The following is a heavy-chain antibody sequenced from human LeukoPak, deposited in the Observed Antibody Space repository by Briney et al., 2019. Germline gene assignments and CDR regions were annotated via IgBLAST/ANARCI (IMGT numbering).Heavy chain of an antibody. CDR2: IYYSGST. D-gene: IGHD5-12*01. J-gene: IGHJ3*02. Sequence: PSETLSLTCTVSGGSISDYYWSWIRQPPGKGLEWIGYIYYSGSTNYNPSLKSRVTTSVDTSKNQFSLKLSSVTAADTAVYYCARRMATIHVFDIWGQGTMVTVSS. CDR1: GGSISDYY. V-gene: IGHV4-59*08. CDR3: ARRMATIHVFDI.